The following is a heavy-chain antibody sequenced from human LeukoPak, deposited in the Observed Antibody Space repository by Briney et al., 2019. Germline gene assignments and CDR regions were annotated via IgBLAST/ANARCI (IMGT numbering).Heavy chain of an antibody. CDR3: ARGRFLDY. Sequence: SETLSLTCTVSGGSISSYYWSWIRQPPGKGLEWIGYIYYSGSTNYNPSLKSRVTISVDTSRNQFSLKLSSVTAADTAVYYCARGRFLDYWGQGTLVTVSS. D-gene: IGHD3-3*01. V-gene: IGHV4-59*01. CDR2: IYYSGST. J-gene: IGHJ4*02. CDR1: GGSISSYY.